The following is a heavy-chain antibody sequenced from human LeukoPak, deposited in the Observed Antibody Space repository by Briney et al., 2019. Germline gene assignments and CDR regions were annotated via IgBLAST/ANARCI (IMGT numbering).Heavy chain of an antibody. J-gene: IGHJ4*01. D-gene: IGHD2-8*01. CDR2: ISGSGSDI. V-gene: IGHV3-11*01. CDR3: STDPRLLMY. Sequence: PGGSLRLSCVVSGFSFSDSYMTWIRQTPGKGLEWLAYISGSGSDIYYADSVKGRFTISRDNAKNSLYLQMNSLRPEDTALYYCSTDPRLLMYWGHGTLVTVSS. CDR1: GFSFSDSY.